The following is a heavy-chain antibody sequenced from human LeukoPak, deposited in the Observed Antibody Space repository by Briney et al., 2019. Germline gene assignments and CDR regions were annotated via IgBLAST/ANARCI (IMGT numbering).Heavy chain of an antibody. V-gene: IGHV3-74*01. J-gene: IGHJ4*02. Sequence: GGSLRLSCAASGFTFSSSWMHWVRQSPEKGLVWVARIYGDGSRTSFADSVKGRFTISRDNAKSTVYLQMNSLSAEDSAVYYCARARFYFDYWGQGTLVTVSS. CDR3: ARARFYFDY. CDR1: GFTFSSSW. CDR2: IYGDGSRT.